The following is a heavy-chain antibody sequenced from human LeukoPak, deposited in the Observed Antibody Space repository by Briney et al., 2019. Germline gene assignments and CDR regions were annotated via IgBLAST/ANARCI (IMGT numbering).Heavy chain of an antibody. D-gene: IGHD3-10*01. CDR2: IYYSGST. Sequence: SETLSLTCTVSGGSISSYYWSWIRQPPGKGLEWIGYIYYSGSTNYNPSLKSRVTISVDTSKNQFSLKLSSVTAADTAVYYCARGHPISGSYLPTFDYWGQGTLVTVSS. CDR3: ARGHPISGSYLPTFDY. V-gene: IGHV4-59*01. J-gene: IGHJ4*02. CDR1: GGSISSYY.